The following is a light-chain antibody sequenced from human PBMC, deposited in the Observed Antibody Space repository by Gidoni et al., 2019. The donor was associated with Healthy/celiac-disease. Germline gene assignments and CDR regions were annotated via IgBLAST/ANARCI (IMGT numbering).Light chain of an antibody. CDR2: EGS. CDR3: CSYAGSSTVV. J-gene: IGLJ2*01. CDR1: SSDVGSYNL. Sequence: QSALTQPASASGSPGQSITISCTGTSSDVGSYNLVSWYQQHPGKAPKPMIYEGSKRPSGVSNRFPGSKSGNTASLTISGLQAEDEADYYCCSYAGSSTVVFGGGTKLTVL. V-gene: IGLV2-23*01.